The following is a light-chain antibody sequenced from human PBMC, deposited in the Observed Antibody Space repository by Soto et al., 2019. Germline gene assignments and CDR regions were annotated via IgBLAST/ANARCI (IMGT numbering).Light chain of an antibody. CDR1: QSLLNSNGNNY. J-gene: IGKJ1*01. Sequence: DLVMTQFPLSLPVTPGEPASISCTSSQSLLNSNGNNYLDWYLQKPGQSPQLLIHLGSKRASGVRDRFSASGSGTSFTLKISRVEAEDVGVYYCMQALRNPWTFGQGTKVEIK. V-gene: IGKV2-28*01. CDR3: MQALRNPWT. CDR2: LGS.